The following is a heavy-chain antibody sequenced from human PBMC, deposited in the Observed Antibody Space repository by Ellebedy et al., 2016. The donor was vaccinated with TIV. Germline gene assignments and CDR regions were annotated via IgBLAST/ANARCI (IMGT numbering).Heavy chain of an antibody. J-gene: IGHJ4*02. V-gene: IGHV3-33*01. CDR2: IWYDGSNK. D-gene: IGHD2-2*01. CDR3: ARDPRVVVPAAMDY. CDR1: GFTFSHYG. Sequence: PGGSLRLSCAASGFTFSHYGMHWVRQAPGKGLDWVAVIWYDGSNKFYGDPVKGRFTISRDNSKNTLYLQMNSLRAEDTAVYYCARDPRVVVPAAMDYWGQGTLVTVSS.